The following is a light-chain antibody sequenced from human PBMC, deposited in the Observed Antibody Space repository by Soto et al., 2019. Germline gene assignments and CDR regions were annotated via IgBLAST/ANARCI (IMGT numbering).Light chain of an antibody. V-gene: IGKV3-15*01. Sequence: EIVITQSPATLFVSPGEGVTLSCRASQGIGSTLAWYQQKPGQTPRLLIYGASTRATDVPARFSGSGPGTDFTLTINGLQSEDFAVYYCQHYVTWPLTFGGGTKVESK. CDR2: GAS. J-gene: IGKJ4*01. CDR1: QGIGST. CDR3: QHYVTWPLT.